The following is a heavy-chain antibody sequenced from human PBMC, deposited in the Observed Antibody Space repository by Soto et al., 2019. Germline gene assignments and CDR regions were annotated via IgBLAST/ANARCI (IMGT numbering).Heavy chain of an antibody. J-gene: IGHJ6*02. CDR2: IIPILGIA. V-gene: IGHV1-69*02. CDR1: GGTFSSYT. CDR3: ARGSSGQSYYYYGMDV. D-gene: IGHD6-19*01. Sequence: QVQLVQSGAEVKKPGSSVKVSCKASGGTFSSYTISWVRQAPGQGLEWMGRIIPILGIANYAQKFQGRATITADKSTSTDYMELSSLRSEDTAVYYCARGSSGQSYYYYGMDVWGQGTTVTVSS.